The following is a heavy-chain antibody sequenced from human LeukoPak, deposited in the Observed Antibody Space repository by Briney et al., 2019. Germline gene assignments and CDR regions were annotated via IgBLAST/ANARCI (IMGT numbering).Heavy chain of an antibody. Sequence: GGSLRLSCAASGFTFSSYSMNWVRQAPGKGLEWVANIKQDGSEKYYVDSVKGRFTISRDNAKNSLYLQLNSLRAEDTAVYYCAREREGVYYYFDYWGQGTLVTVSS. D-gene: IGHD3-10*01. CDR2: IKQDGSEK. V-gene: IGHV3-7*01. CDR1: GFTFSSYS. J-gene: IGHJ4*02. CDR3: AREREGVYYYFDY.